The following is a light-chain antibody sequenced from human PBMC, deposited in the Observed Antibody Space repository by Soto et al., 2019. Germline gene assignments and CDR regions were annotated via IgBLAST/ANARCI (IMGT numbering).Light chain of an antibody. CDR2: ANK. Sequence: QSVLTQPPSVSGAPGQTVTISCTGSSSNIGAGYDVHWYQQPPGAAPKLLIYANKNRPSGVPERFSGSKSGASGSLAITGLRAEDEADYFCQSYDNSLSTSIFGGGTKLTV. CDR3: QSYDNSLSTSI. J-gene: IGLJ2*01. V-gene: IGLV1-40*01. CDR1: SSNIGAGYD.